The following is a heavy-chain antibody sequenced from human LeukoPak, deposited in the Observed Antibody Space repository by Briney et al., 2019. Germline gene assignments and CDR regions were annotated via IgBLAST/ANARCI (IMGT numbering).Heavy chain of an antibody. CDR3: AKFGTGDYYDSSGYYAADQLDY. CDR1: GFTFSSYG. D-gene: IGHD3-22*01. Sequence: PGGSLRLSCAASGFTFSSYGMHWVRQAPGKGLEWVAVISYDGSNKYYADSVKGRFTISRDNSKNTLYLQMNSLRAEDTAVYYCAKFGTGDYYDSSGYYAADQLDYWGQGTLVTVSS. CDR2: ISYDGSNK. J-gene: IGHJ4*02. V-gene: IGHV3-30*18.